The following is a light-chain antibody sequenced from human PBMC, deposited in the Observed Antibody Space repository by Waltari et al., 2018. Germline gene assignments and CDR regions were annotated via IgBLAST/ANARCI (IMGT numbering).Light chain of an antibody. V-gene: IGKV1-9*01. CDR3: QLLNSAQWT. Sequence: IQLTQSPSSLSASVGYRVTITCRASQGLSDYLAWYQQKPGKAPKLLIYAASTLQSGVPSRFSGSGSGTDFTLTISSLQPEDFATYYCQLLNSAQWTFGQGTKVEIK. CDR2: AAS. CDR1: QGLSDY. J-gene: IGKJ1*01.